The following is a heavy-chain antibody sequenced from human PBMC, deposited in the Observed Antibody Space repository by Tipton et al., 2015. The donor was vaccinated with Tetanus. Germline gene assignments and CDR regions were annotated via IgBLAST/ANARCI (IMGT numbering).Heavy chain of an antibody. CDR1: GGSFSGHY. Sequence: GLVKPSETLSLTCAVYGGSFSGHYWSWIRQPPGKGLEWIGEINLSGRTNYNSSLKSRVTISVDTSKNQFSLKLSSVTAADTAVYYCANNPGAKTQFDYWGQGTLVTVSS. D-gene: IGHD1-26*01. CDR3: ANNPGAKTQFDY. J-gene: IGHJ4*02. V-gene: IGHV4-34*01. CDR2: INLSGRT.